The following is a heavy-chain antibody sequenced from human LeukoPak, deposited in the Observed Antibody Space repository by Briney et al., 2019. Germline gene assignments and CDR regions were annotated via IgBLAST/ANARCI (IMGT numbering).Heavy chain of an antibody. J-gene: IGHJ6*03. CDR3: AKGNSYDYEYSYYMDV. D-gene: IGHD5-18*01. V-gene: IGHV3-30*02. CDR2: IRFDGSYK. Sequence: PGGSLRLSCAASGFTFSTYGMHWVRQAPGKGLEWVAFIRFDGSYKYYTDSVKGRFTISRDNSKNTLYLQMNSLRAEDTAVYYCAKGNSYDYEYSYYMDVWGKGTTVTVSS. CDR1: GFTFSTYG.